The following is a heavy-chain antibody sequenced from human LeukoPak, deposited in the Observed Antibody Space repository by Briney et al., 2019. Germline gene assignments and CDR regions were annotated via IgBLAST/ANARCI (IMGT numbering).Heavy chain of an antibody. V-gene: IGHV1-69*13. CDR3: ARRVATWYYFDY. CDR1: GYTFTSYA. CDR2: IIPIFGTA. J-gene: IGHJ4*02. D-gene: IGHD5-12*01. Sequence: ASVKVSCKASGYTFTSYAMHWVRQAPGQGLEWMGGIIPIFGTANYAQKFQGRVTITADESTSTAYMELSSLRSEDTAVYYCARRVATWYYFDYWGQGTLVTVSS.